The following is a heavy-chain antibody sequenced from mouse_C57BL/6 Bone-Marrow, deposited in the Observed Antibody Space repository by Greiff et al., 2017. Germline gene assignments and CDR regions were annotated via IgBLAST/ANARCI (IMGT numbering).Heavy chain of an antibody. CDR3: ARSGRYYDYTFDY. Sequence: VQLQQPGAELVKPGASVKMSCKASGYTFTSYWIPWVKQRPGQGLEWIGDIYPGSGSTNYNEKFKSKATLTVDTSSSTAYMQLSSLTSEDSAVYYCARSGRYYDYTFDYWGQGTTLTVSS. CDR2: IYPGSGST. CDR1: GYTFTSYW. D-gene: IGHD2-4*01. J-gene: IGHJ2*01. V-gene: IGHV1-55*01.